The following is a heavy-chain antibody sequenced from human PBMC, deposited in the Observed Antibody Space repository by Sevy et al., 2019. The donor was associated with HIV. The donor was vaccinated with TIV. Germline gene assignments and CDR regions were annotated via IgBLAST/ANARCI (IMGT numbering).Heavy chain of an antibody. Sequence: GGSLRLSCEASGFTFSSYGMHWVRQAPGKGLEWVAVISYDGSNKYYEDSVKGRFTISRDNSKNTLYLQMNSLRAEDTAVYYCAKDRRLFGEVLGDAFDIWGQGTMVTVSS. CDR3: AKDRRLFGEVLGDAFDI. CDR1: GFTFSSYG. CDR2: ISYDGSNK. J-gene: IGHJ3*02. D-gene: IGHD3-10*02. V-gene: IGHV3-30*18.